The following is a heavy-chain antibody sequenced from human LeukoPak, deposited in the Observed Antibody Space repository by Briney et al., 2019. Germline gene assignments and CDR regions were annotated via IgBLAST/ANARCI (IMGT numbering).Heavy chain of an antibody. D-gene: IGHD1-14*01. CDR3: ARAVSGTLGGAFDM. CDR1: GYTFIDYF. Sequence: ASVKVSCKASGYTFIDYFIHWMRQTPGQGFEWLGWINPNSGVTRYAQKFQGRVTLTRDTAAYMELSSLKYDDTAVYYCARAVSGTLGGAFDMWGQGTAVTVSS. CDR2: INPNSGVT. J-gene: IGHJ3*02. V-gene: IGHV1-2*02.